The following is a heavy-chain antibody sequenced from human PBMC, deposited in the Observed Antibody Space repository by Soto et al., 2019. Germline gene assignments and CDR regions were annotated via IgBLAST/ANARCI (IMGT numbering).Heavy chain of an antibody. CDR2: ILAGGRST. D-gene: IGHD5-12*01. V-gene: IGHV3-23*01. Sequence: GGSLRLSCAPAGFTFSNYAMFWVRRAPGKGLEWVSTILAGGRSTYYGDSVKVRLTISRDQSKNSLFLQMDSLRAADPAVSFCAKDTIRGDGYIDFDYWGQETLVAVSS. J-gene: IGHJ4*02. CDR1: GFTFSNYA. CDR3: AKDTIRGDGYIDFDY.